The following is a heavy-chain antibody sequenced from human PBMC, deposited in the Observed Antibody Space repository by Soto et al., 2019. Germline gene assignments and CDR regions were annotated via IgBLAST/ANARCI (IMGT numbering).Heavy chain of an antibody. D-gene: IGHD5-18*01. CDR2: IYYSGST. CDR3: AKVDTAMWYFDY. V-gene: IGHV4-30-4*01. J-gene: IGHJ4*02. Sequence: SETLSLTCTVSGGSISSGDYYWSWIRQSPGKGLEWIGYIYYSGSTYYNPSLKSRVTISVDTSKNKFSLKLSSVTAAETAVYYCAKVDTAMWYFDYWGQGTLVTVSS. CDR1: GGSISSGDYY.